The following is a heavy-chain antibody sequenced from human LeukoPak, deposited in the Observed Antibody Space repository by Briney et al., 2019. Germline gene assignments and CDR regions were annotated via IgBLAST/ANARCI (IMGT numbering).Heavy chain of an antibody. V-gene: IGHV3-23*01. D-gene: IGHD5-12*01. J-gene: IGHJ4*02. CDR2: ISGSGRST. CDR3: ASGEYSGYDLAY. CDR1: GFTFSRYA. Sequence: GGSLRLSCAASGFTFSRYAMSWVRQAPGKGVEWVSAISGSGRSTYYADSVKRRFTISRDNSKNTLYLQMNSLRAEDTAVYYCASGEYSGYDLAYWGQGTLVTVSS.